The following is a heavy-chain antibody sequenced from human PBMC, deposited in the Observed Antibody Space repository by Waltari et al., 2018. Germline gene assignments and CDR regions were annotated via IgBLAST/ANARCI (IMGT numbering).Heavy chain of an antibody. D-gene: IGHD4-4*01. CDR1: GDSIRDNSYY. Sequence: QLQLQESGPGLVKPSETLSLTCTVSGDSIRDNSYYWGWLRPPPGKGLAWIATIHFTGTTHYNPSLESRVAISVDTSQNQFSLKLTSVTAADTAVYYCARLDYSALRRGCDPWGQGTLVTVSS. J-gene: IGHJ5*02. CDR2: IHFTGTT. CDR3: ARLDYSALRRGCDP. V-gene: IGHV4-39*01.